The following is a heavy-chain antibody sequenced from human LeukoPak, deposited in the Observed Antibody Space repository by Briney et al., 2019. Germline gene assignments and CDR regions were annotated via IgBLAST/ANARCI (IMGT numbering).Heavy chain of an antibody. Sequence: SETLSLTCTVSGGSISSYYWSWIRQPPGKGLEWIGYIYYSGSTNYNPSLKSRVTISVDTSKNQFSLKLSSVTAADTAVYYCARRTPSYYYYYMDVWGKGTTVTISS. D-gene: IGHD1-14*01. CDR3: ARRTPSYYYYYMDV. CDR2: IYYSGST. J-gene: IGHJ6*03. V-gene: IGHV4-59*12. CDR1: GGSISSYY.